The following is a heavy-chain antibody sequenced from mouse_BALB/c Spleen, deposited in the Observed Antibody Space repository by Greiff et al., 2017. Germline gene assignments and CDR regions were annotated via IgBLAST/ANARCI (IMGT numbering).Heavy chain of an antibody. V-gene: IGHV2-9*02. CDR2: IWAGGST. CDR3: ASYDYDGFAY. CDR1: GFSLTSYG. J-gene: IGHJ3*01. Sequence: VQLQQSGPGLVAPSQSLSITCTVSGFSLTSYGVHWVRQPPGKGLEWLGVIWAGGSTNYNSALMSRLSISKDNSKSQVFLKMNSLQTDDTAMHYCASYDYDGFAYWGQGTLVTVSA. D-gene: IGHD2-4*01.